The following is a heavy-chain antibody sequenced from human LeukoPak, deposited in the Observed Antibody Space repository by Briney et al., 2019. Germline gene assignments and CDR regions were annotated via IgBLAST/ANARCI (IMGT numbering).Heavy chain of an antibody. CDR2: MNPNSGNT. Sequence: GASVKVSCKASGYTFTSYDINWVRQATGRGLEWMGWMNPNSGNTGYAQKFQGRVTMTRNTSISTAYMELSSLRSEDTAVYYCARAGSYDSSGYYYENWFDPWGQGTLVTVSS. V-gene: IGHV1-8*01. J-gene: IGHJ5*02. CDR1: GYTFTSYD. CDR3: ARAGSYDSSGYYYENWFDP. D-gene: IGHD3-22*01.